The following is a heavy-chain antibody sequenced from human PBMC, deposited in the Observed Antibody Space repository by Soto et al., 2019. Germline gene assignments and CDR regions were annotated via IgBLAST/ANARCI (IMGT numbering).Heavy chain of an antibody. CDR1: GYPFTTYY. D-gene: IGHD3-10*01. CDR3: ATDDYGIFPY. V-gene: IGHV1-2*02. Sequence: HVPLVQSGTEVKKPGASVRVSCMDSGYPFTTYYIHWVRQAPGQGLEWMSWIDPRSGGTGYAQKFQDRVTMTRDTAISTVYMALRGLKSDDTSLYYCATDDYGIFPYWGQGSLVTVSS. J-gene: IGHJ4*02. CDR2: IDPRSGGT.